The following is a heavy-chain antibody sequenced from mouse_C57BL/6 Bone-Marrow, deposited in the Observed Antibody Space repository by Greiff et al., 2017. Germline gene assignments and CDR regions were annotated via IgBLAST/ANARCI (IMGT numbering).Heavy chain of an antibody. Sequence: QVQLQQSGPGLVQPSQSLSITCTVSGFSLTSYGVHWVRQSPGKGLEWLGVIWRGGSTDYNAAFMSRLSITQDNSKSQVFFKMNSLQADDTAIYYCACPYGSYVSMDYWGQGTSVTVSS. D-gene: IGHD2-1*01. CDR2: IWRGGST. CDR1: GFSLTSYG. J-gene: IGHJ4*01. CDR3: ACPYGSYVSMDY. V-gene: IGHV2-5*01.